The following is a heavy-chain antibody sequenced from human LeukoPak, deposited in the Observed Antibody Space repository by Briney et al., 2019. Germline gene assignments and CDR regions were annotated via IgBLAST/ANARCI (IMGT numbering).Heavy chain of an antibody. Sequence: PSETLSLTCTVSGGSISSSSYSWGWLRQPPGKGLEWIGSMYYSGSTYYNPSLKSRVTISVDTPQNPFTLKLTSVTAAATSVSSCARRDGQVASDFDYWGQGTLVTVSS. CDR3: ARRDGQVASDFDY. CDR1: GGSISSSSYS. D-gene: IGHD6-6*01. CDR2: MYYSGST. J-gene: IGHJ4*02. V-gene: IGHV4-39*01.